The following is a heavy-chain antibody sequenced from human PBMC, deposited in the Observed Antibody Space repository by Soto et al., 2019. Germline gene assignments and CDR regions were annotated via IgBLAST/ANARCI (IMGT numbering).Heavy chain of an antibody. CDR3: ARGIYGDYVVYYYYGMDV. CDR2: INHSGST. J-gene: IGHJ6*02. CDR1: GGSFSGYY. Sequence: SETLSPNCAVYGGSFSGYYWSWIRQPPGKGLEWIGEINHSGSTNYNPSLKSRVTISVDTSKNQFSLKLSSVTAADTAVYYCARGIYGDYVVYYYYGMDVWGQGTTVTVSS. D-gene: IGHD4-17*01. V-gene: IGHV4-34*01.